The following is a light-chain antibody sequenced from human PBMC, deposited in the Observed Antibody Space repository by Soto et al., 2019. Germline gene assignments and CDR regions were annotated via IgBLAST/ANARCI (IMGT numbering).Light chain of an antibody. CDR3: QSYDSSLSRV. V-gene: IGLV1-40*01. CDR1: SSNIGAGYD. CDR2: GNT. J-gene: IGLJ2*01. Sequence: QSVLTQPPSVSGAPGQRVTIPCTGSSSNIGAGYDVHGYQQLPGTAPKPLIYGNTNRPSGVPDRFSGSKSGTSASLAITGLQAEDEADYYCQSYDSSLSRVFGGGTKLTVL.